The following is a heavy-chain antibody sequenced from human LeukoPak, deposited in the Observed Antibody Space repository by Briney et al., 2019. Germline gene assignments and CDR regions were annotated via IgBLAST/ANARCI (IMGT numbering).Heavy chain of an antibody. CDR2: MWYDGSNK. D-gene: IGHD4-17*01. CDR3: ARDEVTTPRD. Sequence: PGRSLRLSCAASGFTFSSYGMHWVRQAPGKGLEWVAVMWYDGSNKYYADSVQGRFTISRDNSKNTLYLQMHSLRAEDTAVYYCARDEVTTPRDWGQGTLVTVSS. CDR1: GFTFSSYG. J-gene: IGHJ4*02. V-gene: IGHV3-33*01.